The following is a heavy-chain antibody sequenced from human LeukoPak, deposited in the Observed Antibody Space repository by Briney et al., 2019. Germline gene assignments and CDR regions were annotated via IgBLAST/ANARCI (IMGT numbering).Heavy chain of an antibody. Sequence: SETLSLTCAVYGGSFSGYYWSWIRQPPGKGVEWIGEINHSGSTNYNPSLKSRVTISVDTSKNQFSLKLSSVTAADTAVYYCAGRERITIFGVVTEDYWGQGTLVTVSS. CDR1: GGSFSGYY. CDR2: INHSGST. V-gene: IGHV4-34*01. D-gene: IGHD3-3*01. J-gene: IGHJ4*02. CDR3: AGRERITIFGVVTEDY.